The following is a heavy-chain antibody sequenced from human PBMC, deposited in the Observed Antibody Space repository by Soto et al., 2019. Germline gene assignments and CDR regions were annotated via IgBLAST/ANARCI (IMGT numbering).Heavy chain of an antibody. CDR2: IYYSGST. J-gene: IGHJ6*02. D-gene: IGHD2-15*01. Sequence: QVQLQESGPGLVKPSETLSLTCTVSGGSVSSGSYYWSWIRQPPGKGLEWIGYIYYSGSTNYNPSLKSRVTISVDTSKNQFSRKLSSVTAADTAVYYCARDLLSPRHYYGMDVWGQGTTFTVSS. V-gene: IGHV4-61*01. CDR1: GGSVSSGSYY. CDR3: ARDLLSPRHYYGMDV.